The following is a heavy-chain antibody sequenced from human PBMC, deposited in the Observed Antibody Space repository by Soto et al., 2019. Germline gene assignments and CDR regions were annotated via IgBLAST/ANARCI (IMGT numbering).Heavy chain of an antibody. D-gene: IGHD2-15*01. CDR2: IYYSGST. CDR3: ATTRYCSGGSCRRFDY. CDR1: GGSISSSSYY. J-gene: IGHJ4*02. Sequence: SETLSLTCTVSGGSISSSSYYWGWIRQPPGKGLEWIGSIYYSGSTYYNPSLKSRVTISVDTSKNQFSLKLSSVTAADTVVYYCATTRYCSGGSCRRFDYWGQGTLVTSPQ. V-gene: IGHV4-39*01.